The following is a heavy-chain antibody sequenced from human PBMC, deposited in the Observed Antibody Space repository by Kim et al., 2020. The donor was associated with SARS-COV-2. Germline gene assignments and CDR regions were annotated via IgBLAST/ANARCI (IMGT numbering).Heavy chain of an antibody. D-gene: IGHD3-10*01. CDR3: ARGAYGVGSNFHGTEY. J-gene: IGHJ4*02. V-gene: IGHV4-31*03. CDR2: IYTSGVS. CDR1: GASTTSGDYH. Sequence: SETLSLTCTVSGASTTSGDYHWTWIRQHPGKGLEWIGYIYTSGVSYCNPSLESRGSISLDASKNQFSLKLTSVTAADTAIYFCARGAYGVGSNFHGTEYWGQGILVTVSS.